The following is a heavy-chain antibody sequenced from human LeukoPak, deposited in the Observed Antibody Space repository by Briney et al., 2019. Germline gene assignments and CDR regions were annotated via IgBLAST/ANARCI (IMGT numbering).Heavy chain of an antibody. D-gene: IGHD5-18*01. Sequence: ASVTLRLSGSGYTFSYYGISWVRQAPGQGLEWVGWISAHTGKTNYAQKVQGRVTMTTDTSTSTAYMDLRSLRPDDTAVYYCAREKYTYGRAFYFENCGQGTLFSVSS. V-gene: IGHV1-18*01. J-gene: IGHJ4*02. CDR1: GYTFSYYG. CDR3: AREKYTYGRAFYFEN. CDR2: ISAHTGKT.